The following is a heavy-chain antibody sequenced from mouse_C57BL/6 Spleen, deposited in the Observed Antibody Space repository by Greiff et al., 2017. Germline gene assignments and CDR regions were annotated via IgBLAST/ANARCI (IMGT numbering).Heavy chain of an antibody. CDR2: INPSNGGT. Sequence: QVQLQQPGTELVKPGASVKLSCKASGYTFTSYWMHWVKQRPGQGLEWIGNINPSNGGTNYNEKFKSKATLTVDKSSSTAYMQLSSLTTEDSAIYYCARRPSYDYAAFDYWGQGTTLTVSS. CDR1: GYTFTSYW. J-gene: IGHJ2*01. V-gene: IGHV1-53*01. CDR3: ARRPSYDYAAFDY. D-gene: IGHD2-4*01.